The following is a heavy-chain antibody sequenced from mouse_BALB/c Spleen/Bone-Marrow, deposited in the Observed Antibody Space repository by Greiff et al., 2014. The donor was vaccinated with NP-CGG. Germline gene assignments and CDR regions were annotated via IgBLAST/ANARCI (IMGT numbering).Heavy chain of an antibody. D-gene: IGHD2-3*01. CDR3: ARDGGY. Sequence: QVQLQQSGAELVRPGASVKLSCKASGYTFTSYWINWVKQRPGQGLEWIGCIFPSDSYTNFNQKFKDKATLTVDKSSSTAYMQLSSPTSEDSAVYYCARDGGYWGQGTTLTVSS. CDR1: GYTFTSYW. CDR2: IFPSDSYT. J-gene: IGHJ2*01. V-gene: IGHV1-69*02.